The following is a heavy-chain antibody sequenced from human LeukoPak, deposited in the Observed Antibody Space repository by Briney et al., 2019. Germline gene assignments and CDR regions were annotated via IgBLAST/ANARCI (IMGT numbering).Heavy chain of an antibody. CDR1: GFTFSSYA. D-gene: IGHD3-9*01. V-gene: IGHV3-30*04. Sequence: GGSLRLSCAASGFTFSSYAMHWVRQAPGKGLEWVAVISYDGSNKYYADSVKGRFTISRDNSKNPLYLQMNSLRAEDTAVYYCARGLMTYYDILTGYYNLDYWGQGTLVTVSS. CDR2: ISYDGSNK. CDR3: ARGLMTYYDILTGYYNLDY. J-gene: IGHJ4*02.